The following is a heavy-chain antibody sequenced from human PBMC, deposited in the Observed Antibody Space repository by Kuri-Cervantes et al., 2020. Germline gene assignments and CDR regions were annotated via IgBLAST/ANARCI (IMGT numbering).Heavy chain of an antibody. CDR3: ARYRRGEGKGFDY. J-gene: IGHJ4*02. V-gene: IGHV4-30-4*02. Sequence: SETLSLTCTVSGGSISSGDYYWSWIRQPPGKGLEWIGYIYYSGSTYYNPSLKSRVTISVDTSKNQFSLKLNSVTAADTAVYFCARYRRGEGKGFDYWGQGTLGTVSS. CDR2: IYYSGST. CDR1: GGSISSGDYY. D-gene: IGHD1-14*01.